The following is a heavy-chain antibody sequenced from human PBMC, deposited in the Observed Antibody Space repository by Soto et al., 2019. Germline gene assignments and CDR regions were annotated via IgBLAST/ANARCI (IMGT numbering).Heavy chain of an antibody. J-gene: IGHJ4*02. Sequence: SETLSLTCTVSGGSISSSSYYWGWIRQPPGKGLEWIGSIYYSGSTYYNPSLKSRVTISVDTPKNQFSLKLSSVTAADTAVYYCATTIFGVVIIEKDFDYWGQGTLVTVSS. CDR3: ATTIFGVVIIEKDFDY. CDR2: IYYSGST. D-gene: IGHD3-3*01. CDR1: GGSISSSSYY. V-gene: IGHV4-39*01.